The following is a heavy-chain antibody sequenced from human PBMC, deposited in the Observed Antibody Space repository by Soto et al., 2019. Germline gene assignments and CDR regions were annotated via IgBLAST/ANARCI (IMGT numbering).Heavy chain of an antibody. V-gene: IGHV4-39*01. CDR3: ARPRDATGYFDY. Sequence: QLQLQESGPGLVKPSETLPLTCTVSGGPISNSNHYWAWIRQPPGKGLEWIGSVYYSGSTYYNPSLKSRLTISVDTFTNQFSLRLNSVTAADTAVYYCARPRDATGYFDYWGQGTLVTVSS. D-gene: IGHD2-15*01. CDR1: GGPISNSNHY. CDR2: VYYSGST. J-gene: IGHJ4*02.